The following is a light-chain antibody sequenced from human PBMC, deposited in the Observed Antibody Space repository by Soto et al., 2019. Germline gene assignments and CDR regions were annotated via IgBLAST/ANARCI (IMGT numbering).Light chain of an antibody. Sequence: DIVLTQSPATLSLSPGERATLSCRASQSVSSYLAWYQQKPGQAPRLPIYNASNRATGIPARFSGSGSGTDFTLTISSLEPEDFAAYYCQLGLTFGGGTKWIS. CDR2: NAS. CDR1: QSVSSY. V-gene: IGKV3-11*01. CDR3: QLGLT. J-gene: IGKJ4*01.